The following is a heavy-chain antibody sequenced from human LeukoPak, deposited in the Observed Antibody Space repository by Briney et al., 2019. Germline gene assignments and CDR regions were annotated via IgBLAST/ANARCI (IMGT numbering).Heavy chain of an antibody. Sequence: ASLKLSCKASGRTFSSYAISWVRQAPGQGLESMGGIIPIFGTANYAQKFQGRVTITTDESTSTAYMELSSLRSEDTAVYYCARHQSEVAPVYYYMDFWGKGTTVTVSS. CDR3: ARHQSEVAPVYYYMDF. D-gene: IGHD2-15*01. CDR1: GRTFSSYA. J-gene: IGHJ6*03. CDR2: IIPIFGTA. V-gene: IGHV1-69*05.